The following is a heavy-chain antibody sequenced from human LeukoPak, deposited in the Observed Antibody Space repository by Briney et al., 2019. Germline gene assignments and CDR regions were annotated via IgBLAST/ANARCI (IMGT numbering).Heavy chain of an antibody. J-gene: IGHJ4*02. V-gene: IGHV4-34*01. CDR2: INHSGST. Sequence: SETLSLTCAVYGGSFSGYYWSWIRQPPGKGLEWIGEINHSGSTNYNPSLKSRVTISVDTSKNQFSLKLSSVTAADTAVYYCAKRLADYWGQGTLVTVSS. CDR3: AKRLADY. CDR1: GGSFSGYY.